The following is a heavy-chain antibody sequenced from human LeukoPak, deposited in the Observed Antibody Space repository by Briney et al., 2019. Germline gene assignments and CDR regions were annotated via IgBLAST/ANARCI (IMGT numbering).Heavy chain of an antibody. CDR3: ARVGSSNYHYKIDY. D-gene: IGHD3-22*01. J-gene: IGHJ4*02. CDR2: IYYSGST. CDR1: GGSISSSSYY. V-gene: IGHV4-61*01. Sequence: PSETLSLTCTVSGGSISSSSYYWSWIRQPPGKGLELIGYIYYSGSTNYNPSLKSRVTISGDTSKNQFSLELSSVTAADTAVYYCARVGSSNYHYKIDYWGQGILVTVSS.